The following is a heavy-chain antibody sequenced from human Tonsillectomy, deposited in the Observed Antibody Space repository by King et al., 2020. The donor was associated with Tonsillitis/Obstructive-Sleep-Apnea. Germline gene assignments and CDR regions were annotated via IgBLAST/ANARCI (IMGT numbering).Heavy chain of an antibody. CDR2: FDPEDGAT. CDR1: GYTLSEVS. V-gene: IGHV1-24*01. D-gene: IGHD3-10*01. CDR3: ATQGSGPYFFRPYFDS. J-gene: IGHJ4*02. Sequence: QLVQSGAEVKKPGASVKVSCKVSGYTLSEVSIHWVRQAPGKGLEWMAGFDPEDGATLYVQKFQGRFTMTEDTSTDTAYMELSSLRSEDTAVYYCATQGSGPYFFRPYFDSWGQGTLVIVSS.